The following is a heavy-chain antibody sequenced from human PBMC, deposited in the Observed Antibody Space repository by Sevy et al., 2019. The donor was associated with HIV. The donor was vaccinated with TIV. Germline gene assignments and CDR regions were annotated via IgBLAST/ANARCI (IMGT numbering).Heavy chain of an antibody. CDR1: GFTFSSYA. V-gene: IGHV3-23*01. Sequence: GGSLRLSCAASGFTFSSYAMSWVRQAPGKGLEWVSAISGSGGSTYYADSVKGRFTISRDNSKNTLYLQMNSLRAEDTAVYYCAKVFGIVVVPAAAGFDYWGQGTLVTVSP. J-gene: IGHJ4*02. D-gene: IGHD2-2*01. CDR2: ISGSGGST. CDR3: AKVFGIVVVPAAAGFDY.